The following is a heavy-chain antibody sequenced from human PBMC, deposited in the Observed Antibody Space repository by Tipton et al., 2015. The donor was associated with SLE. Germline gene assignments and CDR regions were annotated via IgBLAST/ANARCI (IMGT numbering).Heavy chain of an antibody. J-gene: IGHJ4*02. D-gene: IGHD6-6*01. Sequence: TLSLTCAVSGYSISSGSYYLSWIRQPAGKGLGWIGHIYTSGSTNYNPALKSRVTISVETSKNQFSLKLSSVTAADTAVYYCARDGESIAASGSHFDYWGQGTLVTVSS. V-gene: IGHV4-61*09. CDR1: GYSISSGSYY. CDR3: ARDGESIAASGSHFDY. CDR2: IYTSGST.